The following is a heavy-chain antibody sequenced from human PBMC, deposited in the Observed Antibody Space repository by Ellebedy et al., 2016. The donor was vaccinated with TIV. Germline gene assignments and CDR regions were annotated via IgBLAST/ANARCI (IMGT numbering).Heavy chain of an antibody. D-gene: IGHD1-26*01. Sequence: PGGSLRLSCAASGFTFSSYGMHWVRQAPGKGLEWVAVIWYDGSNKYYADSVKGRFTISRDNSKNTLYLQMNSLRAEDTAVYYCARGATVPYYFDYWGQGTLVTVSS. CDR2: IWYDGSNK. V-gene: IGHV3-33*08. CDR3: ARGATVPYYFDY. CDR1: GFTFSSYG. J-gene: IGHJ4*02.